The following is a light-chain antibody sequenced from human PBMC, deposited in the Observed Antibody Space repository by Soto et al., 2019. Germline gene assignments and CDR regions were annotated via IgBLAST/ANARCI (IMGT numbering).Light chain of an antibody. CDR2: TTS. J-gene: IGKJ4*01. CDR1: QSVGAR. CDR3: QQYNDWPPLT. V-gene: IGKV3-15*01. Sequence: EVVMTQSPATLSVSPGERATLSCRASQSVGARLAWYQQKPDQPPRLLMYTTSIRASGVPPRFSGSGAGTEFTLTISTLQSEDFAVYYCQQYNDWPPLTFGGGTKVEIK.